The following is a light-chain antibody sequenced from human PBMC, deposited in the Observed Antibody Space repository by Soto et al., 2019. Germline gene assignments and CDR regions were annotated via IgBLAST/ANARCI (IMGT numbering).Light chain of an antibody. J-gene: IGLJ1*01. CDR1: SSDVGAYNF. V-gene: IGLV2-14*01. CDR3: SSYTRSSTYV. Sequence: QSALTQPASVSGSSGESITISCTGTSSDVGAYNFVSWYQQDPGKAPKLMIYDVSSRPSGVSNRFSGSRSGHTASLTISGLQAEDEADYYCSSYTRSSTYVFGTGTKVTV. CDR2: DVS.